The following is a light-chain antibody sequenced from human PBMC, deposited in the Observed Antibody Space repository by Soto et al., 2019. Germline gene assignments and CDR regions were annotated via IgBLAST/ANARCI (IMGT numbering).Light chain of an antibody. CDR3: QQYGSSPPWT. CDR2: GAS. Sequence: EIVLMQSPGTLSLSPGERATLSCRASESVSSSYLAWYQQKPGQAPRLLIFGASSRATGTPDRFSGSGSGTDFTLTISRLEPEDFAVYYCQQYGSSPPWTFGQGTKVDIK. CDR1: ESVSSSY. J-gene: IGKJ1*01. V-gene: IGKV3-20*01.